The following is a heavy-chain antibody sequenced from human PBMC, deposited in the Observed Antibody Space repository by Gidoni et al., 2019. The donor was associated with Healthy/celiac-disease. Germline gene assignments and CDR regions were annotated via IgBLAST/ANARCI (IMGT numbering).Heavy chain of an antibody. J-gene: IGHJ4*02. CDR3: ARGDLEWLFEGGVAARHFDY. Sequence: QVQLQQWGAGLLKPSETLSLPCAVSGGSFSGSYWCWIRQPPGKGREWIGEINHSGSTNYTPSLKSRVTISVDTSKNQFSLKLSSVTAADTAVYYCARGDLEWLFEGGVAARHFDYWGQGTLVTVSS. CDR1: GGSFSGSY. V-gene: IGHV4-34*01. D-gene: IGHD3-3*01. CDR2: INHSGST.